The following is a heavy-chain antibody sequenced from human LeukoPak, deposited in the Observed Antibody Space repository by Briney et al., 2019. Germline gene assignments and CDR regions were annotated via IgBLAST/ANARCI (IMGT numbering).Heavy chain of an antibody. CDR1: GGSISSSIYY. CDR3: ARQLAAAGHFDY. J-gene: IGHJ4*02. Sequence: PSETLSLTCTVSGGSISSSIYYWGWIRQPPGKGLEWIGRIYYSGSPYYNPSLKSRVTISVDTFKNQFSLKLSSVTAADTAVYYCARQLAAAGHFDYWGQGTLVTVSS. D-gene: IGHD6-13*01. CDR2: IYYSGSP. V-gene: IGHV4-39*01.